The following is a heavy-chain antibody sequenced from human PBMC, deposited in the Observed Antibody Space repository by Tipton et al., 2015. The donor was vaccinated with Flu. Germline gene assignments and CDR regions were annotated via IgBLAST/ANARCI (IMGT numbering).Heavy chain of an antibody. CDR1: GGSISSSSHH. CDR3: VSDRGWMTEDF. D-gene: IGHD5-12*01. J-gene: IGHJ4*02. Sequence: TLSLTCTVSGGSISSSSHHWGWIRQPPGKGLEWIGRMFHSGSTYYNPSLKSRVTISLDTSKNQFSLKLGSVTAADTAVYYCVSDRGWMTEDFWGQGTLVTVSS. V-gene: IGHV4-39*07. CDR2: MFHSGST.